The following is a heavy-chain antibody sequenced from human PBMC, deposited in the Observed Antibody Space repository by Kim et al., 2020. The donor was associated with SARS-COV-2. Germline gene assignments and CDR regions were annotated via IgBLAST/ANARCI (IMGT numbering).Heavy chain of an antibody. CDR3: ATVASWFGELFRYDY. D-gene: IGHD3-10*01. CDR2: FDPEDGET. V-gene: IGHV1-24*01. Sequence: ASVKVSCKVSGYTLTKLSMHWVRQAPGKGLEWMGGFDPEDGETIYAQKFQGRVTMTEDTSTDTAYMELSSLRSEDTAVYYCATVASWFGELFRYDYWGKGTLVTVSS. J-gene: IGHJ4*02. CDR1: GYTLTKLS.